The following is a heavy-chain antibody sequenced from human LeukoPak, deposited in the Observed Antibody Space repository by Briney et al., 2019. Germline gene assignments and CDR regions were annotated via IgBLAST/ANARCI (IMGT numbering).Heavy chain of an antibody. Sequence: ASVTVSCKASGYTFTSYYMHWVRQAPGQGLEWMGIINPSGGSTSYAQKFQGRVTMTRDTSTSTVYMELSSLRSEDTAVYYCARTASYCSSTSCGKYNWFDPWGQGTLVTVSS. CDR2: INPSGGST. D-gene: IGHD2-2*01. J-gene: IGHJ5*02. CDR3: ARTASYCSSTSCGKYNWFDP. V-gene: IGHV1-46*01. CDR1: GYTFTSYY.